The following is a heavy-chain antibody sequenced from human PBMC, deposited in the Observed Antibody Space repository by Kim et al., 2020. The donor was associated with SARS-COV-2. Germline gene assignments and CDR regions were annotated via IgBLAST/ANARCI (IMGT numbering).Heavy chain of an antibody. CDR3: ARLHRYCSGGSCQGYYYYYGMDV. D-gene: IGHD2-15*01. CDR2: IDPSDSYT. Sequence: EWMGRIDPSDSYTNYSPSFQGHVTISADKSISTAYLQWSSLKASDTAMYYCARLHRYCSGGSCQGYYYYYGMDVWGQGTTVTVSS. J-gene: IGHJ6*02. V-gene: IGHV5-10-1*01.